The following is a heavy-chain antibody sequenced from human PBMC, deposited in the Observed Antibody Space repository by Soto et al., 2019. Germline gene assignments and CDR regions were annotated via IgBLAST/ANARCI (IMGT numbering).Heavy chain of an antibody. J-gene: IGHJ4*02. CDR2: ISYDGVNK. CDR3: AKSVYNWNDGFFAY. V-gene: IGHV3-30*18. D-gene: IGHD1-1*01. CDR1: GFTFSPYG. Sequence: QVQLVESGGGVVQPGRSLRLSCAASGFTFSPYGMHWVRQAPGKGLEWVAVISYDGVNKYYAESVKGRFTISRDNSKNTLYLQMNSLRAEDTAVYYCAKSVYNWNDGFFAYWGQGTLVTVSS.